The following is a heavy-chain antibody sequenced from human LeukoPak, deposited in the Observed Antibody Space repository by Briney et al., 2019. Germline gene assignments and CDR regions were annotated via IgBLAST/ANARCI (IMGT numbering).Heavy chain of an antibody. V-gene: IGHV4-59*01. Sequence: PSETLSLTCTVSGGSISSYYWSWIRQPPGKGLEWIRYIYYSGSTNYNPSLKSRVTISVDTSKNQFSLKLSSVTAADTAVYYCARLLGQLWYPSYPYYYGMDVWGQGTTVTVSS. CDR3: ARLLGQLWYPSYPYYYGMDV. CDR1: GGSISSYY. J-gene: IGHJ6*02. D-gene: IGHD5-18*01. CDR2: IYYSGST.